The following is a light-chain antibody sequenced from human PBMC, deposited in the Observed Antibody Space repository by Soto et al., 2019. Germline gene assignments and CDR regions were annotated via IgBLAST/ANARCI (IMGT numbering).Light chain of an antibody. J-gene: IGKJ5*01. CDR2: DTS. V-gene: IGKV3-15*01. CDR1: QSVSIK. CDR3: QQYNNWPPIT. Sequence: EIVSTQSPATLSVSPGERATLSCRASQSVSIKLAWYQQRPGQAPRLLIYDTSTRATGIPARFSGSGSGTEFTLTISSLQSEDFAVYYGQQYNNWPPITFGQGTRGEIK.